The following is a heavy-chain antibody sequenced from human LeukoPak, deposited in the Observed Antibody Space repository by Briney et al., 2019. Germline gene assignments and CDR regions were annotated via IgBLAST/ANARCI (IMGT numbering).Heavy chain of an antibody. V-gene: IGHV1-18*01. J-gene: IGHJ6*02. CDR3: ARAEQIVVRTMDV. Sequence: ASVKVSCKASGYTFTGYSISWVRQAPGQGLEWMGWISPYNGNTNYARKFQGRVTMTADTSTSTAYMELRSLRFDDTAVYHCARAEQIVVRTMDVWGQGTTVTVSS. D-gene: IGHD2-2*01. CDR2: ISPYNGNT. CDR1: GYTFTGYS.